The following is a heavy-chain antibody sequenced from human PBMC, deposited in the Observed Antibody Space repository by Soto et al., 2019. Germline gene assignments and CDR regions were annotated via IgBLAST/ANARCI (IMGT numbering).Heavy chain of an antibody. V-gene: IGHV3-53*01. CDR3: ARTWGHDAFDI. Sequence: GGSLRLSCAASGFTVSSNYMSWVRQAPGKGLEWVSVIYSGGSTYYADSVKGRFTISRDNSKNTLYLQMNSLRAEDTAVYYCARTWGHDAFDIWGQGTMVTVSS. CDR2: IYSGGST. J-gene: IGHJ3*02. CDR1: GFTVSSNY. D-gene: IGHD7-27*01.